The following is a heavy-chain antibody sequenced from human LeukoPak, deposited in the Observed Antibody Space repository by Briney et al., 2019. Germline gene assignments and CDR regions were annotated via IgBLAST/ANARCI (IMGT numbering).Heavy chain of an antibody. CDR2: IKEDGSKR. D-gene: IGHD1-14*01. CDR3: ARGNHFDY. CDR1: GFSFSTYW. V-gene: IGHV3-7*03. J-gene: IGHJ4*02. Sequence: GGSLRLSCAASGFSFSTYWMTWVRQAPGKGLERVANIKEDGSKRFYGDSVKGRFIISRDNAKNSLNLQMDSLRADDTAVYYCARGNHFDYWGRGTLVTVSS.